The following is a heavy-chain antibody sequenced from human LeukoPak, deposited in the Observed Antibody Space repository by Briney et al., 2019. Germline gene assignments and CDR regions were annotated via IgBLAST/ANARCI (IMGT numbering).Heavy chain of an antibody. CDR2: ISAYNGNT. CDR1: GYTFTSYG. Sequence: ASVKVSCKASGYTFTSYGISWVRQAPGQGLEWMGWISAYNGNTNYAQKLQGRVTMTTDTSTSTAYMELRSLRSDDTAVYYCARDWRAYCGGDCYSLGYWGQGTLVTVSS. CDR3: ARDWRAYCGGDCYSLGY. J-gene: IGHJ4*02. D-gene: IGHD2-21*02. V-gene: IGHV1-18*01.